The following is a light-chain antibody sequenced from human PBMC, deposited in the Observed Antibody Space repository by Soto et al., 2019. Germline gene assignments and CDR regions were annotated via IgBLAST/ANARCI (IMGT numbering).Light chain of an antibody. Sequence: QSALTQPASVSGSPGQSITISCTGTSSDVGGYNHVSWYQQHPGKAPKLMIYDVVNRPSGVSNRFSGSKSGNAASLTISGLQAEDEADYYCSSYTSSDTLVFGTGTKVTVL. CDR2: DVV. CDR3: SSYTSSDTLV. J-gene: IGLJ1*01. CDR1: SSDVGGYNH. V-gene: IGLV2-14*01.